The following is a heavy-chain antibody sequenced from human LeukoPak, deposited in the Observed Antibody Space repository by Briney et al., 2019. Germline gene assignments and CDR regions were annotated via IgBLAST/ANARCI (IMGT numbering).Heavy chain of an antibody. CDR1: GGTFISYA. D-gene: IGHD2-2*01. CDR2: IIPIFGTA. Sequence: SVKVSCKASGGTFISYAISWVRQAPGQGLEWMGGIIPIFGTANYAQKFQGRVTITADESTSTAYMELSSPRSEDTAVYYCARDDGCSSTSCYWAYYYYMDVWGKGTTVTVSS. V-gene: IGHV1-69*13. CDR3: ARDDGCSSTSCYWAYYYYMDV. J-gene: IGHJ6*03.